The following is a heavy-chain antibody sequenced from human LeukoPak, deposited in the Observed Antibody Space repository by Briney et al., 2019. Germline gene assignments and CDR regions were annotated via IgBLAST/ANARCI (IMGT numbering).Heavy chain of an antibody. J-gene: IGHJ4*02. CDR3: ARDGDDTYYFDS. V-gene: IGHV3-11*01. CDR2: ISKSGTTI. CDR1: GFTFSDHY. Sequence: GGSLRLSCATSGFTFSDHYMSWIRQAPGKGLEWVSYISKSGTTIYYADSVKGRFTISRDNAKNSLSLYMNSLRAEDTAVYFCARDGDDTYYFDSWGQGALVTVSS.